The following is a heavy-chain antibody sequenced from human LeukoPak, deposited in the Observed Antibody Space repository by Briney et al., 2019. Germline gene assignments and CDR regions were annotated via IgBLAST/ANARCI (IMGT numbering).Heavy chain of an antibody. CDR1: GLTFNNYA. V-gene: IGHV3-23*01. J-gene: IGHJ5*02. CDR3: GSGPVGTTVP. CDR2: ISGSGSHA. D-gene: IGHD1-1*01. Sequence: GGSLRLSCAVSGLTFNNYAMGWTRQAPGQGLEWVSAISGSGSHANYAESVKGRFTISRDNSKNTLYLQMHSLIAADTAVYYCGSGPVGTTVPWGQGTLVTVSS.